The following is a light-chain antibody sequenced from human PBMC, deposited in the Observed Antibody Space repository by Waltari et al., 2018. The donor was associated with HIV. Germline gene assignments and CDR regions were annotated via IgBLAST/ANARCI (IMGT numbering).Light chain of an antibody. CDR2: GAS. CDR1: QGIGIF. J-gene: IGKJ3*01. V-gene: IGKV1-27*01. CDR3: QKYNSAPFT. Sequence: DVQMTQSPSSLSAFVGARVTITCRASQGIGIFLAWFQQKPGKVPKLLISGASTLQSGVPSRFSGSGSGTDFALTISSLQPEEVASYYCQKYNSAPFTFGPGTKVDLK.